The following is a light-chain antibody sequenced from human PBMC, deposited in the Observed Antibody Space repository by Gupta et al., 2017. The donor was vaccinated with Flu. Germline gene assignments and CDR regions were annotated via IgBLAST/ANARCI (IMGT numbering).Light chain of an antibody. J-gene: IGKJ3*01. Sequence: DIQMTQSPSSLSASIGDRVTITCRTSQALSSYLNWYQQKPGKAPKVLIYAASVLQSGVPARFSGSGSGTDFTLTISSMQPEDFETYYCQLSGTFGHGTKVDI. CDR3: QLSGT. CDR2: AAS. V-gene: IGKV1-39*01. CDR1: QALSSY.